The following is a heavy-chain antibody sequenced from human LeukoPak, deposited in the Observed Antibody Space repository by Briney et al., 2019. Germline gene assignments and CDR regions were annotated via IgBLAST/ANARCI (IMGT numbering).Heavy chain of an antibody. CDR3: ARVKMGATVSDYYYYYMDV. D-gene: IGHD1-26*01. CDR1: GFTFSSYT. J-gene: IGHJ6*03. CDR2: IISHGGST. V-gene: IGHV3-64*01. Sequence: GGSLRLSCAAPGFTFSSYTMHWVRQAPGKGLEYVSAIISHGGSTHYTNSVRGRFTISRDNSKNTLYLQMGSLRAEDMAVYYCARVKMGATVSDYYYYYMDVWGKGTTVTVSS.